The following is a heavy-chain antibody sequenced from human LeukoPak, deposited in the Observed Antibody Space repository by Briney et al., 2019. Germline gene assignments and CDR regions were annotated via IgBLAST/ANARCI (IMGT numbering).Heavy chain of an antibody. V-gene: IGHV3-21*01. D-gene: IGHD2-15*01. CDR3: ARVGCSGGRCPGYGMDV. Sequence: GSLRLSCAASGFTFSSYSMNWVRQAPGKGLEWVSSISSSSTYIYYADSVKGRFTISRDNAKNSLYLQMNSLRVEDTAVYYCARVGCSGGRCPGYGMDVWGQGTTVTVSS. CDR2: ISSSSTYI. J-gene: IGHJ6*02. CDR1: GFTFSSYS.